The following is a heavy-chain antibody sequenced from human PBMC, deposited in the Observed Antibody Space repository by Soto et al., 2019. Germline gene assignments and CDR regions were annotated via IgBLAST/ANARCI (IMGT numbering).Heavy chain of an antibody. V-gene: IGHV1-18*01. CDR3: ARDRYCSGGSCYHFDY. J-gene: IGHJ4*02. D-gene: IGHD2-15*01. CDR1: GYTFTSYG. CDR2: ISAYNGNT. Sequence: QVPLVQSGAEVKKPGASVKVSCKASGYTFTSYGISWVRQAPGQGLEWMGWISAYNGNTNYAQKLQGRVTMTTDTTTSTAYMEPRRLRSDDTAVYYCARDRYCSGGSCYHFDYWGQGTLVTVSS.